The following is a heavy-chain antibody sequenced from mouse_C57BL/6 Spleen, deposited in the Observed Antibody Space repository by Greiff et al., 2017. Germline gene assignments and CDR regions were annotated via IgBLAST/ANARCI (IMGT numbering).Heavy chain of an antibody. D-gene: IGHD1-1*01. V-gene: IGHV5-17*01. CDR2: ISSGSSTI. CDR3: ARGDGSGYGSFDY. J-gene: IGHJ3*01. CDR1: GFTFSDYG. Sequence: EVKLMESGGGLVKPGGSLKLSCAASGFTFSDYGMHWVRQAPEKGLEWVAYISSGSSTIYYADTVKGRFTISRDNAKNTLFLQMTSLRSEDTAMYYCARGDGSGYGSFDYWGQGTLVTVSA.